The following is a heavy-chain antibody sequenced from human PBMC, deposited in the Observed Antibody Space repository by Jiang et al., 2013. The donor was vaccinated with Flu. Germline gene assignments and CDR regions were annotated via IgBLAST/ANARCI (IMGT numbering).Heavy chain of an antibody. D-gene: IGHD7-27*01. CDR1: GGSISSYY. CDR3: ARSLGNDAFDI. J-gene: IGHJ3*02. CDR2: IYYSGST. Sequence: PGLVKPSETLSLTCTVSGGSISSYYWSWIRQPPGKGLEWIGYIYYSGSTNYNPSLKSRVTISVDTSKNQFSLKLSSVTAADTAVYYCARSLGNDAFDIWGQGTMVTVSS. V-gene: IGHV4-59*01.